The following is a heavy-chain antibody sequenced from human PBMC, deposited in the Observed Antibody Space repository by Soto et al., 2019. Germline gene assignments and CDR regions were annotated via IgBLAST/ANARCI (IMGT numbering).Heavy chain of an antibody. Sequence: EVQLVESGGGLVQPGGSLKLSCAASGFTFSGSAMHWVRQASGKGLEWLGRIRSKANSYATAYAASVKGRFTIARDDSKNTAYLQMNSLKHEDTAVYYCTHPLYDILPGYYFGSWGQGTLVSVSS. CDR1: GFTFSGSA. CDR3: THPLYDILPGYYFGS. J-gene: IGHJ5*01. D-gene: IGHD3-9*01. V-gene: IGHV3-73*02. CDR2: IRSKANSYAT.